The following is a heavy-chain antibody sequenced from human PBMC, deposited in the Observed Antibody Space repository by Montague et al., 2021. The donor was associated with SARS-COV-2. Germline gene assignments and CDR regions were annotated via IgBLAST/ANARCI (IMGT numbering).Heavy chain of an antibody. D-gene: IGHD5-24*01. CDR1: GYSISSGYY. J-gene: IGHJ3*02. CDR3: ARDRTFRDGYLDAFAI. CDR2: IYHSGTT. Sequence: SETLSLTCTVSGYSISSGYYWGWIRKFPGKGLEWIGSIYHSGTTYYNPSLKSRVTISVDTSKNQFSLKMYSVTAADTAQFYCARDRTFRDGYLDAFAIWGQGARVTVSS. V-gene: IGHV4-38-2*02.